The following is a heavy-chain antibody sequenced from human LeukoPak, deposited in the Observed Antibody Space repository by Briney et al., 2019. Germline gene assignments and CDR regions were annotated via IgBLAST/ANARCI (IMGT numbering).Heavy chain of an antibody. Sequence: GGSLRLSCSASGFTFSSYAMHWVRQAPGKGLEYVSAISSNGGSTYYADSVKGRFTISRDNSKNTLYLQMSSLRAEDTAVYYCVKGDPYCGRSWGGSIGGNFDYWGQGTLVTVSS. CDR1: GFTFSSYA. CDR2: ISSNGGST. D-gene: IGHD6-13*01. V-gene: IGHV3-64D*06. CDR3: VKGDPYCGRSWGGSIGGNFDY. J-gene: IGHJ4*02.